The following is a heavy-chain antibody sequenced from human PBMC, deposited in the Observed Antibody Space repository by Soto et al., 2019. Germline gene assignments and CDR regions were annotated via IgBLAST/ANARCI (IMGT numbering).Heavy chain of an antibody. D-gene: IGHD3-10*01. CDR1: GDTFSFYT. CDR3: ATSYGSGSSPFDY. Sequence: QVQRVQSGAEVKKPGSSVKVSCKASGDTFSFYTLNWGRKGPGQGFEWVGRVNPILAMTSSAHKFQDRVSMFSDKSTGTAYMELRSLRSDDTAVYYCATSYGSGSSPFDYWGQGTLVTVSS. CDR2: VNPILAMT. J-gene: IGHJ4*02. V-gene: IGHV1-69*02.